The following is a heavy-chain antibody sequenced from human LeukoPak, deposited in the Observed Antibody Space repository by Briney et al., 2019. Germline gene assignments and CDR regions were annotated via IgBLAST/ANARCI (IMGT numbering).Heavy chain of an antibody. CDR2: INQDGSKG. J-gene: IGHJ4*02. CDR1: GFTFSNYW. Sequence: SGGSLRLSCAASGFTFSNYWMTWVRQAPGKGLEWVAHINQDGSKGYYMDSVKARFTISRDNAKNSLSLQMNSLRAEDTAVYYCVRDGGVSGYDLLDYWGQGTLVTVSS. CDR3: VRDGGVSGYDLLDY. D-gene: IGHD5-12*01. V-gene: IGHV3-7*01.